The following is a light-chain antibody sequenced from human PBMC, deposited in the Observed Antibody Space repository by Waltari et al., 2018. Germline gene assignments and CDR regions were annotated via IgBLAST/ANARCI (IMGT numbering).Light chain of an antibody. V-gene: IGKV4-1*01. CDR3: QQFYSTPLT. J-gene: IGKJ4*01. Sequence: DIVMTQSPDSLAVSLGERATINCKSSQSVLYSSNNKKSLARYQHKPGQLPKFLIHWASTRESGVPDRFSGSGSGTDFTLTISSLQAEDVAVYYCQQFYSTPLTFGGGTKVEIK. CDR1: QSVLYSSNNKKS. CDR2: WAS.